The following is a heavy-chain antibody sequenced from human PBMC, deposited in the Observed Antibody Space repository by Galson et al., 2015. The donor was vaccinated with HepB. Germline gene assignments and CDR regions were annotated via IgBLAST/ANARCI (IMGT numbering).Heavy chain of an antibody. CDR2: INPNSGGT. Sequence: SVKVSCKASGYTFTGYYMHWVRQAPGQGLEWMGWINPNSGGTNYAQKFQGWVTMTRDTSISTAYMELSRLRSDDTAVYYCARDIGDSSSWYPVYYFDYWGQGTLVTVSS. CDR1: GYTFTGYY. J-gene: IGHJ4*02. V-gene: IGHV1-2*04. D-gene: IGHD6-13*01. CDR3: ARDIGDSSSWYPVYYFDY.